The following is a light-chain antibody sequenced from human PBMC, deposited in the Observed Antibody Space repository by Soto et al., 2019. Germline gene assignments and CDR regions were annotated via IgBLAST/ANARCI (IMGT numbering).Light chain of an antibody. J-gene: IGLJ2*01. CDR3: SSSTSTTTLL. CDR2: AAS. Sequence: QSALTQPASVSGSPGQSITISCTGTSSDIGDYNYVSWYQHHPGNAPKLIIYAASNRPPGVSNRFSGSKSGNTASLTISGIQAEDEAEYYCSSSTSTTTLLFGGGTKLTVL. V-gene: IGLV2-14*01. CDR1: SSDIGDYNY.